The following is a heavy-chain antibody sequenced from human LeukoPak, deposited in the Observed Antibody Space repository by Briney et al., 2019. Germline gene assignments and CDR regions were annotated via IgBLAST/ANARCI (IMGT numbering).Heavy chain of an antibody. CDR2: IYPGDSGS. Sequence: GASLQISCKAAGYSFTSYWIGWVRQMPGKGLEWMGIIYPGDSGSRYNPSFQGQVTISSDKSISTAYLQWSSLKASDTAMYYCARHSTISPADYWGQGTLVSVSS. V-gene: IGHV5-51*01. CDR1: GYSFTSYW. J-gene: IGHJ4*02. D-gene: IGHD2/OR15-2a*01. CDR3: ARHSTISPADY.